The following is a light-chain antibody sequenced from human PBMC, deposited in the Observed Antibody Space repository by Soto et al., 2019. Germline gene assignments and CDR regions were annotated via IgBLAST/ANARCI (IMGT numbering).Light chain of an antibody. CDR1: QSIASD. CDR3: QQTYSTPYT. Sequence: DIQMTQSPSSLSASVGHSVTIACRASQSIASDLNWYQQTPGKTPNLLIYGASTLKGGVSSRFSGSGSCTYFTLTITSLQPEDFATYYCQQTYSTPYTFGRGTNLEIK. CDR2: GAS. J-gene: IGKJ2*01. V-gene: IGKV1-39*01.